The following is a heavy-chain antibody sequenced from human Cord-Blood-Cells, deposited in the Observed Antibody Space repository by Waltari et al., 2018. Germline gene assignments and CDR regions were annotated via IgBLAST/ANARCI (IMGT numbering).Heavy chain of an antibody. Sequence: QLQLQESGPGLVKPSETLSLTCTVSGGSISSSSYYWGWIRQPPGKGLEWIGSIYYSGSTYYNPSHKRRVTISVDTSKNQFSLKLSSVTAADTAVYYCARHNKGRYSSSSQGAFDIWGQGTMVTVSS. CDR2: IYYSGST. CDR1: GGSISSSSYY. CDR3: ARHNKGRYSSSSQGAFDI. V-gene: IGHV4-39*01. D-gene: IGHD6-6*01. J-gene: IGHJ3*02.